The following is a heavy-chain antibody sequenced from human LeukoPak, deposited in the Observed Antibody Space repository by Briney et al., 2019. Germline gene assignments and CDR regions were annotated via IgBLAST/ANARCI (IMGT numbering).Heavy chain of an antibody. D-gene: IGHD6-13*01. J-gene: IGHJ4*02. V-gene: IGHV1-2*02. Sequence: ASVKVYCKASGYTFTGYYMHWVRQAPGQGLEWMGWINPNSGGTNYAQKFQGRVTMTRDTSISTAYMELSRLRSDDTAVYYCARDFRVRSSLAQSYWGQGTLVTVSS. CDR3: ARDFRVRSSLAQSY. CDR2: INPNSGGT. CDR1: GYTFTGYY.